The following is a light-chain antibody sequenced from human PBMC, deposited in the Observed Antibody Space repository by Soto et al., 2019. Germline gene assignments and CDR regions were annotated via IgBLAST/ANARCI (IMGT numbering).Light chain of an antibody. CDR3: QQYGSSPTT. J-gene: IGKJ5*01. CDR2: GAS. V-gene: IGKV3-20*01. Sequence: VLTQSRGTLSLSPGERATLSCRASQSVSSSYLAWYQQKPGQAPRLLIYGASTRATGIPERFSGNGSGADFTLTISRLEPEGFAVYYCQQYGSSPTTFGQGTRLEIK. CDR1: QSVSSSY.